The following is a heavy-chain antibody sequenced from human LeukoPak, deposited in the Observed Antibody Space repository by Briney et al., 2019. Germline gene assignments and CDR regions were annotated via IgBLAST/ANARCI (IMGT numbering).Heavy chain of an antibody. CDR2: IYTSGST. J-gene: IGHJ2*01. CDR3: ARDREIDIVLIRDWYFDL. CDR1: GGSISSYY. V-gene: IGHV4-4*07. Sequence: SEALSLTCTVSGGSISSYYWSWIRQPAGKGLEWLGRIYTSGSTNYNPSLKSRVTMSVDTSKNQFSLKLSSVTAADTAVYYCARDREIDIVLIRDWYFDLWGRGTLVTVSS. D-gene: IGHD2-8*01.